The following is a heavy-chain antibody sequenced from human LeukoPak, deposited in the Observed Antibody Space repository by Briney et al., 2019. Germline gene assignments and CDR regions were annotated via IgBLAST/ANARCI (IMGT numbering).Heavy chain of an antibody. V-gene: IGHV4-4*07. CDR2: IYTSGST. Sequence: PSETLSLTCTVSGGSISSYYWSWIRQPAGKGLEWIGRIYTSGSTNYNPSLKSRVTMSVDTSKNQFSLKLSSVTAADTAVYYCARGKITGSWRLYFDYWGQGTLVTVSS. D-gene: IGHD1-20*01. CDR3: ARGKITGSWRLYFDY. CDR1: GGSISSYY. J-gene: IGHJ4*02.